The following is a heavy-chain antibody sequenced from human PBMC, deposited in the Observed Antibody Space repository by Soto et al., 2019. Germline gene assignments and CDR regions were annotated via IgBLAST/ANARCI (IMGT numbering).Heavy chain of an antibody. CDR3: AREGYCSSGSCALYFHDYFGMDV. J-gene: IGHJ6*02. CDR1: AYPFARYG. D-gene: IGHD2-15*01. CDR2: ISVYNENT. V-gene: IGHV1-18*01. Sequence: ASVKVSCKASAYPFARYGISWVRQAPGQGLEWMVWISVYNENTKYAQRFQGRVTMTTDTSTSTAYMELRSLTSDDTAVYYCAREGYCSSGSCALYFHDYFGMDVWGQGTTVTVSS.